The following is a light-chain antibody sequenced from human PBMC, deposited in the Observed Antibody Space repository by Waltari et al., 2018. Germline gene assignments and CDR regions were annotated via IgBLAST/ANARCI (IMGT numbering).Light chain of an antibody. CDR2: DAS. CDR3: HQRNNFPWT. V-gene: IGKV3-11*01. Sequence: EILLTQSPGTLSLSPGERPTLSCRASQSVSSSLAWYRQKFGQAPRLLIYDASKRAKGIPARFSGSGSGTDFTLTISRLEPEDFAVYYCHQRNNFPWTFGQGTKVEIK. J-gene: IGKJ1*01. CDR1: QSVSSS.